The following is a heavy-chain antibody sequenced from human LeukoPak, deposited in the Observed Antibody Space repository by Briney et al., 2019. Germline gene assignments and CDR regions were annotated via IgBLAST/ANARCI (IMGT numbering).Heavy chain of an antibody. CDR3: AREPDA. V-gene: IGHV4-39*07. Sequence: KPSETLSLTCTVSGDSISGSNYHWGWIRQPPGKGLEWLGTVHHTGRAFYNPSLRGRTTVSVDTSKNEFSLKLTSVTAADMAVYYCAREPDAWGQGILVIVSS. J-gene: IGHJ5*02. CDR1: GDSISGSNYH. CDR2: VHHTGRA.